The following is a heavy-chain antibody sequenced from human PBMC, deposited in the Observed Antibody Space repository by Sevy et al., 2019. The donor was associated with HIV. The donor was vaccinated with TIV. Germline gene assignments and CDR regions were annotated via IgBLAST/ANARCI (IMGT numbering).Heavy chain of an antibody. J-gene: IGHJ6*02. CDR1: GFTFTSSA. CDR3: AAAMYYYYYGMDV. V-gene: IGHV1-58*01. Sequence: ASVKVSCKASGFTFTSSAVQWVRQARGQRLEWIGWIVVGSGNTNYAQKFQERVTITRDMSTSTAYMGLSSLGSEDTAGYYCAAAMYYYYYGMDVWGQGTTVTVSS. CDR2: IVVGSGNT. D-gene: IGHD3-10*02.